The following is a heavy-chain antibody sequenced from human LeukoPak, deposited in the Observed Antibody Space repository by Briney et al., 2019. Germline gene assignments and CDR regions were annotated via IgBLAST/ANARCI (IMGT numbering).Heavy chain of an antibody. J-gene: IGHJ3*02. CDR2: IYTRVST. CDR3: ARAREDAFDI. V-gene: IGHV4-4*07. CDR1: GGSISSYY. Sequence: AVTLSLTCTVSGGSISSYYWSWIRQPAGKGLEGIGRIYTRVSTNYNPSLKSRVTISLDQSKNQFSLKLSSVTAADPAVYYCARAREDAFDIWGQGTMLTVSS.